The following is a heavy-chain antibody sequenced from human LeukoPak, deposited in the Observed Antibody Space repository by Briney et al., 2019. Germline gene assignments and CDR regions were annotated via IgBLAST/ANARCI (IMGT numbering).Heavy chain of an antibody. CDR2: IFPSGST. V-gene: IGHV4-4*07. CDR1: GVSISSYS. J-gene: IGHJ4*02. CDR3: ARDLTVRQLTGHKYYFDN. Sequence: PETLSLTCTVSGVSISSYSWSWIRQPAGKGLEWLGRIFPSGSTNYDPSLRGRVSLSVDRSQSQFYLKMTSVTAADTAVYYCARDLTVRQLTGHKYYFDNWGQGTLVAVSS. D-gene: IGHD3-9*01.